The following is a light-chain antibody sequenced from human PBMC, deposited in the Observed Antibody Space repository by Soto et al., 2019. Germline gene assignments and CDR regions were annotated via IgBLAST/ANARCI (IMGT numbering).Light chain of an antibody. J-gene: IGKJ1*01. Sequence: DILMTQTPLSLSVTPGQPASISCKSGQSLLHINGETSLFWYLQKPGQPPQLLIYGVSNRLSGVPYRFSGSGSGTDFTLKISRVEAEDVGIYYCMQSVQVPWTFGQGTKVEIK. V-gene: IGKV2D-29*01. CDR2: GVS. CDR1: QSLLHINGETS. CDR3: MQSVQVPWT.